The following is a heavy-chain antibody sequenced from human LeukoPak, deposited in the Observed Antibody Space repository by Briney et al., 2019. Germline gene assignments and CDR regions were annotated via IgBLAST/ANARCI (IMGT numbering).Heavy chain of an antibody. D-gene: IGHD3-16*01. Sequence: GGPLTLSCAASGLTFSSDSEVWVRQAPGKGLVWVSYINADGSGTTYADSVKGRFTISRDNAKKTVYLQMNSLTSEDTAVYYGARNRDGLGLWGQGTLVTVSS. CDR1: GLTFSSDS. J-gene: IGHJ4*02. V-gene: IGHV3-74*01. CDR3: ARNRDGLGL. CDR2: INADGSGT.